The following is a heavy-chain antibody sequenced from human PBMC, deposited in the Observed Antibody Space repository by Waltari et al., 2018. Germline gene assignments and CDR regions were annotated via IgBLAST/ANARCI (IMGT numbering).Heavy chain of an antibody. CDR2: IYTSGST. CDR1: GFTFSSYA. J-gene: IGHJ4*02. D-gene: IGHD6-19*01. CDR3: ARDSSGWYAPRY. V-gene: IGHV4-4*07. Sequence: VQLLESGGGLVQPGGSLRLSCAASGFTFSSYAMSWVRQAPGKGLEWIGRIYTSGSTNYNPSLKSRVTMSVDTSKNQFSLKLSSVTAADTAVYYCARDSSGWYAPRYWGQGTLVTVSS.